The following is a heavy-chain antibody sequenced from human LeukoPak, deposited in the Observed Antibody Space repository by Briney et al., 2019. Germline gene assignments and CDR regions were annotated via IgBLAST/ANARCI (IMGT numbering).Heavy chain of an antibody. D-gene: IGHD2-8*02. Sequence: SETLSLTCAVSGGSISSFYRSWIRLPPGKGLEWIGYISNSGSTNYNPSLKSRVTISVDTSKNQFSLNMRSMTAADTAIYYCAKIGPGYWYFDLWGRGTLVTVSS. CDR3: AKIGPGYWYFDL. V-gene: IGHV4-59*01. CDR1: GGSISSFY. J-gene: IGHJ2*01. CDR2: ISNSGST.